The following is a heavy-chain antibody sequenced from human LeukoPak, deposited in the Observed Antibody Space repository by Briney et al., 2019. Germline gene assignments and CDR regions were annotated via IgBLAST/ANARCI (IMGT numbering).Heavy chain of an antibody. CDR1: GGTFSSYA. CDR2: IIPVFGTA. J-gene: IGHJ4*02. V-gene: IGHV1-69*01. CDR3: ARGYCSSTSSPLAY. D-gene: IGHD2-2*01. Sequence: GSSVKVSCKASGGTFSSYAISWVRQAPGQGLEWMGGIIPVFGTANYAQKFQGRVTITADESTSTAYMELSSLRSEDTAVYYCARGYCSSTSSPLAYWGQGTLVTVSS.